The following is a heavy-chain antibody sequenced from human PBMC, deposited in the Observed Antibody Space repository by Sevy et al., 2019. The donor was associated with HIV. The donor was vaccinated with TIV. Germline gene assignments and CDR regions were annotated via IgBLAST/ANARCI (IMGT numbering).Heavy chain of an antibody. J-gene: IGHJ6*02. CDR1: GFTFSSYG. CDR3: ARDLTYYDFWSGPPLGYYYGMDV. CDR2: IWYDGSNK. D-gene: IGHD3-3*01. Sequence: GGSLRLSCAASGFTFSSYGMHWVRQAPGKGLEWVAVIWYDGSNKYYADSVKGRFTISRDNSKNTLYLQMNSRRAEDTAVYYCARDLTYYDFWSGPPLGYYYGMDVWGQGTTVTVSS. V-gene: IGHV3-33*01.